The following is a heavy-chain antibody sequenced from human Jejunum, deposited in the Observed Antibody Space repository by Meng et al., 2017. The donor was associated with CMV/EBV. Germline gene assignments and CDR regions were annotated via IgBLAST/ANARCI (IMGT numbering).Heavy chain of an antibody. CDR3: AKTARIPTA. V-gene: IGHV4-59*01. D-gene: IGHD1-14*01. Sequence: LACIVACDSSASSYWSWFRQSPVKGLESIGYIYYNRDTNYNPSLRSRATMSLDMSKNQFSLRLTSVTAADTAVYYCAKTARIPTAWGQGTLVTVSS. CDR2: IYYNRDT. CDR1: CDSSASSY. J-gene: IGHJ1*01.